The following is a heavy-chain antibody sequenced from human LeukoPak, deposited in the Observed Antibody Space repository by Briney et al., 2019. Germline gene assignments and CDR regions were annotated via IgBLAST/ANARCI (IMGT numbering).Heavy chain of an antibody. CDR1: GYSFTSYW. CDR3: ARPNTEYCSSTSCYGYYYYYMDV. D-gene: IGHD2-2*01. Sequence: GESLKISCKGSGYSFTSYWIGWVRQMPGKGLKWMGIIYPGDSDTRYSPSFQGQVTISADKSISTAYLQWSSLKASDTAMYYCARPNTEYCSSTSCYGYYYYYMDVWGKGTTVTVSS. CDR2: IYPGDSDT. J-gene: IGHJ6*03. V-gene: IGHV5-51*01.